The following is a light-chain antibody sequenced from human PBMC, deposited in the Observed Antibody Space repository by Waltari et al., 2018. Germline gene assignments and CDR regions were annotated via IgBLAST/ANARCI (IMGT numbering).Light chain of an antibody. CDR2: DAS. Sequence: DSQMTPSPSSLSASIGDRVTITCRASQDIRNRLNWYQQKSGKAPKLLIYDASTLGTGVSSRFSGSGFGTYFTFTINSLQPEDVATYYCQQYGSFGQGTKLEIK. J-gene: IGKJ2*01. CDR3: QQYGS. V-gene: IGKV1-33*01. CDR1: QDIRNR.